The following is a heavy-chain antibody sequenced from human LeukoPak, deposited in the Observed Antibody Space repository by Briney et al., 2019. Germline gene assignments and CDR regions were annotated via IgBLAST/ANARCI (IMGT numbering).Heavy chain of an antibody. CDR2: IYYSGNT. J-gene: IGHJ4*02. CDR1: GGSISSYY. CDR3: ARDRLGPSFSVSHFDL. Sequence: SETLSLTCSVSGGSISSYYWSWIRQPPGKGLEWIGYIYYSGNTNYNPSLKSRVTISLDTSKNQFSLKLSSVTAADTAVYYCARDRLGPSFSVSHFDLWGQGTLVTVPS. D-gene: IGHD3-3*02. V-gene: IGHV4-59*12.